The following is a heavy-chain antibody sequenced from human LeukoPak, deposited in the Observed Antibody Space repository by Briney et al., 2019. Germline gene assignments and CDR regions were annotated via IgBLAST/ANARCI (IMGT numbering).Heavy chain of an antibody. J-gene: IGHJ4*02. CDR1: GFTFSSYA. Sequence: PGGSLRLSCAASGFTFSSYAMSWVHQAPGKGLEWIGEINHSGSTNYNPSLKSRVTISVDTSKNQFSLKLSSVTAADTAVYYCARGKWLRSSFDYWGQGTLVTVSS. CDR2: INHSGST. CDR3: ARGKWLRSSFDY. V-gene: IGHV4-34*01. D-gene: IGHD5-12*01.